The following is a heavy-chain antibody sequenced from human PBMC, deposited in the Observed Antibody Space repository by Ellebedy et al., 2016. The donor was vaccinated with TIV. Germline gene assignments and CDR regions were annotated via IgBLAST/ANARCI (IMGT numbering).Heavy chain of an antibody. V-gene: IGHV4-34*01. D-gene: IGHD2/OR15-2a*01. CDR1: GGSFSGYY. Sequence: SETLSLTXAVYGGSFSGYYWSWIRQPPGKGLEWIGSIYHSGSTYYNPSLKSRVTISVDTSKNQFSLKLSSVTAADTAVYYCARGSSFRGMDVWGQGTTVTVSS. CDR2: IYHSGST. J-gene: IGHJ6*02. CDR3: ARGSSFRGMDV.